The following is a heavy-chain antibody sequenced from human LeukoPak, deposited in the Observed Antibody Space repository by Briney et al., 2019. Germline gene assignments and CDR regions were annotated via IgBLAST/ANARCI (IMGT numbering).Heavy chain of an antibody. CDR1: VCTFGSYA. CDR2: IIPIFGTA. Sequence: SSVKVSCKASVCTFGSYAISWVRPAPGQGLEWMGGIIPIFGTANYAQKFQGRYTITTNESTSTAYMELSSLRSEDTAVYYCASSHPQRRFYFDYWGQGTLVTVSS. D-gene: IGHD1-1*01. CDR3: ASSHPQRRFYFDY. V-gene: IGHV1-69*05. J-gene: IGHJ4*02.